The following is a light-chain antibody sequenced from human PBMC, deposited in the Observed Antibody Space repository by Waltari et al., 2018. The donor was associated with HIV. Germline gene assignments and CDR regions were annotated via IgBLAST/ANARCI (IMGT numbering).Light chain of an antibody. Sequence: QSVLTQPPSASGTTGQRVTISCSGSSSNIGSNYVYWYQQLPGTAPKLLIYRNNQRPSGVPDRFSGSKSGTSASLAISGLRSEDEADYYCAAWDDSLSGLNWVFGGGTKLTVL. CDR2: RNN. CDR3: AAWDDSLSGLNWV. V-gene: IGLV1-47*01. J-gene: IGLJ3*02. CDR1: SSNIGSNY.